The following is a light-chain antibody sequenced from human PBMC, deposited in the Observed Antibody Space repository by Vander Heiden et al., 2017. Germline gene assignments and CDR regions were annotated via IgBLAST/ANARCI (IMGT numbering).Light chain of an antibody. CDR2: GAS. V-gene: IGKV3-20*01. CDR3: QQYGSIPPIT. J-gene: IGKJ5*01. Sequence: EVVLTQSPGTLSLSLGERATLSCRASQRISTNYLAWYQHKPGQAPRLLIFGASSRATGIPDRFSGGGSQTDFTLTITQVVPEDVGVYYCQQYGSIPPITFGQGTRLEIK. CDR1: QRISTNY.